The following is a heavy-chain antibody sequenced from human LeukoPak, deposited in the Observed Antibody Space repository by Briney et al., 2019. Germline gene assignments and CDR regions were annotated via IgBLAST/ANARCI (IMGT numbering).Heavy chain of an antibody. CDR3: ARGLIAAAGRRTEAFDI. Sequence: ASVKVSCKASGYTFTSYDINWVRQATGQGLEWMGWMNPNSGNTGYAQKFQGRVTITRNTSISTAYMELSSLRSEDTAVYYCARGLIAAAGRRTEAFDIWGQGTMVAVSS. CDR1: GYTFTSYD. D-gene: IGHD6-13*01. J-gene: IGHJ3*02. V-gene: IGHV1-8*03. CDR2: MNPNSGNT.